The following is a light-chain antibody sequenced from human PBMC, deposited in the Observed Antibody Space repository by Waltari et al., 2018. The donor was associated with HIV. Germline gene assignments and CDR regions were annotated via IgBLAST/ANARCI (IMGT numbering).Light chain of an antibody. J-gene: IGKJ1*01. Sequence: DIQMTQFPSSLSASTGDRVTITCRASPSIGSWLAWYQQKPGKAPNLLIYKASDLESGVPSRFSGRGSGTEFTLTISSLQPDDSATYYCQQYDTSSPTFGQGTKVEVK. V-gene: IGKV1-5*03. CDR3: QQYDTSSPT. CDR1: PSIGSW. CDR2: KAS.